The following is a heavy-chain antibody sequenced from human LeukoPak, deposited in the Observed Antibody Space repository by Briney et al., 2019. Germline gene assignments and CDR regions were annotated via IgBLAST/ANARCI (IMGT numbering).Heavy chain of an antibody. V-gene: IGHV4-59*01. J-gene: IGHJ4*02. CDR2: ISYSGGT. CDR1: GGSISGYY. CDR3: QSRFLEWLLDY. Sequence: SETLSLTCTVSGGSISGYYWTWIRQPPGKGLEWIGYISYSGGTDYNPSLKSRVTISIDTSKNQFSLKLSSVTAADTAIYYCQSRFLEWLLDYWGQGTLVTVSS. D-gene: IGHD3-3*01.